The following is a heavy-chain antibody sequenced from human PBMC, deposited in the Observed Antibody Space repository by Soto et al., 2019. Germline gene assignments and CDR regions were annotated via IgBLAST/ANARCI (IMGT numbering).Heavy chain of an antibody. V-gene: IGHV1-2*02. CDR2: INPNSGGT. CDR1: GYTFTGYY. D-gene: IGHD2-2*01. J-gene: IGHJ6*02. Sequence: ASVKVSCKASGYTFTGYYMHWVRQAPGQGLEWMGWINPNSGGTNYAQKFQGRVAMTRDTSISTAYMELSRLRSDDTAVYYCARDLVVVPAAITYTYYYGMDVWGQGTTVTVSS. CDR3: ARDLVVVPAAITYTYYYGMDV.